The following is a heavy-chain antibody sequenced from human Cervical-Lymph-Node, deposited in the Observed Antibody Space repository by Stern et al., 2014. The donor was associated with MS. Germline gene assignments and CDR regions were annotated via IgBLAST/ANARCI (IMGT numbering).Heavy chain of an antibody. V-gene: IGHV4-59*01. CDR3: ARNFRPPLNYYDALHY. Sequence: QLQLQESGPGLVKPSETLSLTCTVSGGSINGYYWSWIRQPPGKGLEWIGYIYHTGSTNYNPSLKSRVTMSIDTSENQFSLKLSSVTAADTAIYFCARNFRPPLNYYDALHYWGQGRLVTVSS. J-gene: IGHJ4*02. CDR2: IYHTGST. D-gene: IGHD3-22*01. CDR1: GGSINGYY.